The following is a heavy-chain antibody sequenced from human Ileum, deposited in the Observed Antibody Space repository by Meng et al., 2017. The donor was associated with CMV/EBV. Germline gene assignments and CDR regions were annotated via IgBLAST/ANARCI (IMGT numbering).Heavy chain of an antibody. D-gene: IGHD2-2*02. CDR3: AKDGDCSGTSCYKFYFDS. Sequence: GESLKISCATSGFTFSTYGFHWVRQAPGKGLEWVAVIWYDGSKTYYTDSVKGRFTVSKDNSKNTVYLQMNSLRAEDTAVYYCAKDGDCSGTSCYKFYFDSWGQGTLVTVSS. CDR2: IWYDGSKT. CDR1: GFTFSTYG. V-gene: IGHV3-33*06. J-gene: IGHJ4*02.